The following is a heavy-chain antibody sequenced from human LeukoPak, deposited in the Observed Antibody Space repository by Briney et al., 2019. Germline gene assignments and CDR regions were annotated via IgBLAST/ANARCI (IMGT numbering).Heavy chain of an antibody. J-gene: IGHJ4*02. V-gene: IGHV3-21*01. Sequence: PGGSLRLSCAASGFTFSSYSMNWVRQAPGKGLEWVSSISSSSYIYYADSVKGRFTISRDNAKNSLYLQMNSLRAEDTAVYYCARSHRRGYDSSGYSDYWGQGTLVTVSS. CDR1: GFTFSSYS. D-gene: IGHD3-22*01. CDR2: ISSSSYI. CDR3: ARSHRRGYDSSGYSDY.